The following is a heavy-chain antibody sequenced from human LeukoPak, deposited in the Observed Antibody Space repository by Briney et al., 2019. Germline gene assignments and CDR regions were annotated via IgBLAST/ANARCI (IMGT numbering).Heavy chain of an antibody. CDR1: GGSISSGGYY. Sequence: SQTLSLTCTVSGGSISSGGYYWSWIRQHPGKGLEWIGYIYYSGSTYYNPSLKSRVTISVDTSKNQFSLKLSSVTAADTAVYYCARYPVNSGGHFDYWGQGTLVTVSS. D-gene: IGHD4-17*01. CDR3: ARYPVNSGGHFDY. V-gene: IGHV4-31*03. CDR2: IYYSGST. J-gene: IGHJ4*02.